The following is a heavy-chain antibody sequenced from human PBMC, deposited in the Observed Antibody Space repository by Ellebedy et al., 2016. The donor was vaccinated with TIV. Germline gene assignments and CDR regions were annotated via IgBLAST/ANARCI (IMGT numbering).Heavy chain of an antibody. CDR1: GGSMTGTNW. J-gene: IGHJ4*01. V-gene: IGHV4-4*02. CDR2: IFHSGTT. Sequence: MPSETLSLTCTVSGGSMTGTNWWNWVRQPPGTGLEWIGEIFHSGTTTYNPSLKSRVTISIDTSKNQFSLKLSSVTAADTAVYFCARDRGYGFDSWGQGTLVAVSS. CDR3: ARDRGYGFDS. D-gene: IGHD5-12*01.